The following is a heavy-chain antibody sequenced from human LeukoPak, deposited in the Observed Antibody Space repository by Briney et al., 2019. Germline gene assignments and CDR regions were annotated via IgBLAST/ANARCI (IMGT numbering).Heavy chain of an antibody. Sequence: GGSLRLSCAASGFTFSSYWMHGVRHTPGKGLVGVSRINSYGSETTYADSVRGRFTISRDNTKNTLYLQMSSLGADDTAVYYCARDIDWGGMNKFFDPWGQGTLVTVSS. CDR2: INSYGSET. J-gene: IGHJ5*02. V-gene: IGHV3-74*01. CDR1: GFTFSSYW. D-gene: IGHD3-9*01. CDR3: ARDIDWGGMNKFFDP.